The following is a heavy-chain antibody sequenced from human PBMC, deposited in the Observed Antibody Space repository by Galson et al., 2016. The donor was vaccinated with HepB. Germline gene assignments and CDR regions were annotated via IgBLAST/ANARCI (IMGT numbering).Heavy chain of an antibody. D-gene: IGHD6-19*01. V-gene: IGHV6-1*01. Sequence: AISGDSVSSKTVAWNWIRQSPSRGLEWLGGTYSRSRWHTDYAPSMKSRIAISSDTSKNQFSLQLNPVTPEDTAVYYCVRAATTLRSGWKTLAPRFYYSGMDVWGQGTTVTVSS. CDR1: GDSVSSKTVA. J-gene: IGHJ6*02. CDR2: TYSRSRWHT. CDR3: VRAATTLRSGWKTLAPRFYYSGMDV.